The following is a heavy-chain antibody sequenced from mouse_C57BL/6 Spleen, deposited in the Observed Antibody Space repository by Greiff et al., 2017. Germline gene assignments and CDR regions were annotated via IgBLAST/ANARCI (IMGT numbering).Heavy chain of an antibody. Sequence: EVKLVESGGGLVKPGGSLKLSCAASGFTFSDYGMHWVRQAPEKGQWVAYISSGSSTIYYADTVKGRFTISRDNAKNTLFLQMTSLRSEDTAMYYCARDDGYYLYYFDYWGQGTTLTVSS. D-gene: IGHD2-3*01. CDR3: ARDDGYYLYYFDY. CDR2: ISSGSSTI. V-gene: IGHV5-17*01. J-gene: IGHJ2*01. CDR1: GFTFSDYG.